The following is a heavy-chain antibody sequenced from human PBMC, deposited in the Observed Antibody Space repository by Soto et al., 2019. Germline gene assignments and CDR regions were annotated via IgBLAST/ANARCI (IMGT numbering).Heavy chain of an antibody. D-gene: IGHD3-3*01. Sequence: LSDRCSVAGGSSSDYHGSWIRQPPGKGLEWIGYISYTGSTNYSPSLKIRVTMLLATSKKQFSLKLSSVTAADTAVYYCARVAADAYWSGYDDYWGQGTLVTVSS. J-gene: IGHJ4*02. CDR3: ARVAADAYWSGYDDY. CDR1: GGSSSDYH. CDR2: ISYTGST. V-gene: IGHV4-59*01.